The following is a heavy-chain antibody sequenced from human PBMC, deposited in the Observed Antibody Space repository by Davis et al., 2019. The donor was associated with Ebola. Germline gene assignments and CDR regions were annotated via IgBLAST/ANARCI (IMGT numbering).Heavy chain of an antibody. Sequence: GESLKISCAASGFTFSSCAMSWVRHAPGKGLEWVSSISTSGDSAYYADSVKGRFTISRDNSKNTLFLQMNSLKIEDTAVYSCTSSYDESWSGFYDWGQGTLVTVSS. V-gene: IGHV3-23*01. J-gene: IGHJ4*02. CDR3: TSSYDESWSGFYD. CDR1: GFTFSSCA. CDR2: ISTSGDSA. D-gene: IGHD3-3*01.